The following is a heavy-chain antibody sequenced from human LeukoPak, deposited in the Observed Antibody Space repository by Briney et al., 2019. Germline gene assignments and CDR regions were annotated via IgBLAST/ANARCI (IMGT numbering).Heavy chain of an antibody. V-gene: IGHV3-7*03. CDR3: AKSGSSVFWS. CDR1: GFTFTNHW. J-gene: IGHJ5*02. Sequence: GGSLRLSCAASGFTFTNHWMSWVRQAPGKGLEWVANIKEDGGEKYYVDSVKSRFTVSRDNVKNSLFLQMNSLRVDDTAVYYCAKSGSSVFWSWGQGTLVTVPS. D-gene: IGHD3-3*02. CDR2: IKEDGGEK.